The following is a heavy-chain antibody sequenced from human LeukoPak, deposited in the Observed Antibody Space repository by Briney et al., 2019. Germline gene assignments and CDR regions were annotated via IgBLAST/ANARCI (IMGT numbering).Heavy chain of an antibody. CDR2: ISYDGSNK. Sequence: GGSLRLSCAASGFTFSSYGMHWVRQAPGKGLEWVAVISYDGSNKYYADSVKGRFTISRDNAKNTLYLQMNSLRAEDTAVYYCARGRDWFDPWGQGTLVTVSS. J-gene: IGHJ5*02. CDR1: GFTFSSYG. V-gene: IGHV3-30*03. CDR3: ARGRDWFDP.